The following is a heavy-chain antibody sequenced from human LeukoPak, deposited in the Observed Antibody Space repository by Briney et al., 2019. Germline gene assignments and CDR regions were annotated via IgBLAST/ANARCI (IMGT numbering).Heavy chain of an antibody. V-gene: IGHV4-34*01. Sequence: SETLSLTCAVYGGSFSGYYWSWIRQPPGKGLEWIGEINHSGSTNYNPSLKSRVTISVDTSKNQFSLKLSSVTAADTAVYYCARANGGWLGWDFDYWGQGTLVTVSS. J-gene: IGHJ4*02. D-gene: IGHD6-19*01. CDR1: GGSFSGYY. CDR2: INHSGST. CDR3: ARANGGWLGWDFDY.